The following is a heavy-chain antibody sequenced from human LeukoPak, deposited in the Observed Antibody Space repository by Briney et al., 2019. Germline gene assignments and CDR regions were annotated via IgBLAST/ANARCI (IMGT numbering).Heavy chain of an antibody. Sequence: PSETLSLTCTVSGGSISSYYWSWIRQPPGKGLEWIGYIYYSGSTNYNPSLKSRVTISVDTSKNQFSLKLSSVTAADTAVYYCARRRQEYSYGPGSFDYWGQGTLVTVSS. CDR2: IYYSGST. J-gene: IGHJ4*02. CDR3: ARRRQEYSYGPGSFDY. CDR1: GGSISSYY. D-gene: IGHD5-18*01. V-gene: IGHV4-59*08.